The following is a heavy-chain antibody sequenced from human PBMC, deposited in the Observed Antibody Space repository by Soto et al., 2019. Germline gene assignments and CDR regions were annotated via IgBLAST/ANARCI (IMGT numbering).Heavy chain of an antibody. CDR2: INAGNGNT. CDR1: GYTFTSYA. D-gene: IGHD2-21*02. Sequence: QVQLVQSGAEEKKPGASVKVSCKASGYTFTSYAMHWVRQAPGQRLEWMGWINAGNGNTKYSQKFQGRVTITRDTSASTAYIELRSLRSEDTAVYYCARAWVVVTASDYWGQGTLVTVSS. V-gene: IGHV1-3*05. J-gene: IGHJ4*02. CDR3: ARAWVVVTASDY.